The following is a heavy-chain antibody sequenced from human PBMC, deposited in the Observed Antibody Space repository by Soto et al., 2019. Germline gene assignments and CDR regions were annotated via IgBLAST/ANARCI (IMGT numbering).Heavy chain of an antibody. CDR2: MYHGGST. CDR3: ARSTNPTSGPVFDY. CDR1: GGSLSSGGYY. Sequence: QVQLQESGPGLVKPSQTLSLTCTVSGGSLSSGGYYWSWIRQHPGKGLEWIGYMYHGGSTYYSPALESRVSISVDTSKSEFSLKLASVTAADTAVYFCARSTNPTSGPVFDYWGQGTLVTVSS. J-gene: IGHJ4*02. V-gene: IGHV4-31*03. D-gene: IGHD1-26*01.